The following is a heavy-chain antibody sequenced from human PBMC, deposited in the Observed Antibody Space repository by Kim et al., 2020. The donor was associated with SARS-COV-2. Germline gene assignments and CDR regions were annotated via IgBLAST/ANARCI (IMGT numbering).Heavy chain of an antibody. D-gene: IGHD6-25*01. CDR3: ARHQRRTWACDY. CDR2: MHYSGST. Sequence: SETLSLTCTVSGCSISGYYWSWIRQPPGKGVEWIGYMHYSGSTSYSPSLKSRVTISVDTSKSHCSLNLTSVTAADTAVYYCARHQRRTWACDYWGQGTLV. J-gene: IGHJ4*02. CDR1: GCSISGYY. V-gene: IGHV4-59*08.